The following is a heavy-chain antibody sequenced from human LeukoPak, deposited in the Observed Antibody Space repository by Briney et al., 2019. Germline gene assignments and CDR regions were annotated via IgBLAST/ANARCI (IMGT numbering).Heavy chain of an antibody. J-gene: IGHJ3*02. Sequence: GGSLRLSCAASGFTFSSYEMSWVRLAPGKGLEWVSYIATSGSAIYYADSVKGRFTISRDNAKNSLYLQMNSLRAEDMAVYYCVRGGYCSSTICYWYNAFDMWGQGTMVTVSS. D-gene: IGHD2-2*01. CDR2: IATSGSAI. V-gene: IGHV3-48*03. CDR3: VRGGYCSSTICYWYNAFDM. CDR1: GFTFSSYE.